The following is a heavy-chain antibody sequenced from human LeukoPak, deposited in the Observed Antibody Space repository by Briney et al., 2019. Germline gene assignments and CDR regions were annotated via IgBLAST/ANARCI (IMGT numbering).Heavy chain of an antibody. J-gene: IGHJ6*03. Sequence: SETLSLTYAVYGGSFSGYYWSWIRQPPGKGLEWIGEINHSGSTNYNPSLKSRVTISVDTSKNQFSLKLSSVTAADTAVYYCARDHPPEAGRGPYYYYYMDVWGKGTTVTFSS. CDR1: GGSFSGYY. CDR3: ARDHPPEAGRGPYYYYYMDV. D-gene: IGHD6-13*01. CDR2: INHSGST. V-gene: IGHV4-34*01.